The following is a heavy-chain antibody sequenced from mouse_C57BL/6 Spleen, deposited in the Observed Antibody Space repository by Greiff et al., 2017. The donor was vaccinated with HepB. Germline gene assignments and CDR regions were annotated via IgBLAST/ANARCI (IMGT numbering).Heavy chain of an antibody. CDR1: GYTFTSYW. CDR2: IHPSDSDT. CDR3: AINREIYYDYPLDY. Sequence: QVQLQQPGAELVKPGASVKVSCKASGYTFTSYWMHWVKQRPGQGLEWIGRIHPSDSDTNYNQKFKGKATLTVDKSSSTAYMQLSSLTYEDSAVYYCAINREIYYDYPLDYWGQGTTLTVSS. D-gene: IGHD2-4*01. J-gene: IGHJ2*01. V-gene: IGHV1-74*01.